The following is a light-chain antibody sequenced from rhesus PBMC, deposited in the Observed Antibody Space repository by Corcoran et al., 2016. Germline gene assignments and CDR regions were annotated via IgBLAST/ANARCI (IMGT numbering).Light chain of an antibody. J-gene: IGKJ1*01. CDR1: QGINKE. CDR3: LQDYTTPWT. CDR2: AAA. Sequence: DIQMTQSPSSLSASVGDRVTVTCRASQGINKELSWYQQKPGKAPTLLIYAAANLQPGVSSRFSGSGSGTDFTLTISGLQPEDVATYYCLQDYTTPWTFGRGTKVEIK. V-gene: IGKV1-94*01.